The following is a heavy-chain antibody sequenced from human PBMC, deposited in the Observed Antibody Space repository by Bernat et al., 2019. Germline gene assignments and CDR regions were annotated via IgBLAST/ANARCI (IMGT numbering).Heavy chain of an antibody. CDR2: IWYDGSNK. CDR1: GFTFSSYG. Sequence: VQLVESGGGVVQPGRSLRLSCAASGFTFSSYGMHWVRQAPGKGLEWVALIWYDGSNKYYADSVEGRFTISRDNSKNTLYLQMNSLRAEDTAVYYCARTGARPSYFDYWGQGTLVTVSS. CDR3: ARTGARPSYFDY. J-gene: IGHJ4*02. V-gene: IGHV3-33*01. D-gene: IGHD6-6*01.